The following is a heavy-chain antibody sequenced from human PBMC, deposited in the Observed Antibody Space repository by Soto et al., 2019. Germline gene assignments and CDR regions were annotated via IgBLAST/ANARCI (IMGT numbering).Heavy chain of an antibody. CDR3: ARHTGLVGAFDQQ. CDR1: GYSFTSYW. D-gene: IGHD1-26*01. CDR2: IYPGDSDT. J-gene: IGHJ1*01. Sequence: GESLKISCKGSGYSFTSYWIGWVRQMPGKGLEWMGIIYPGDSDTRYSPSFQGQVTISADKSISAAYLQWSSLKASDTAMYYCARHTGLVGAFDQQWGQGTLVTVSS. V-gene: IGHV5-51*01.